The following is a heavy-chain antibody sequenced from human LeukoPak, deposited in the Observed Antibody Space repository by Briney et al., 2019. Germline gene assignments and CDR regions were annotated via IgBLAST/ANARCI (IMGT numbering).Heavy chain of an antibody. CDR3: ARDLIVATRLFDY. D-gene: IGHD5-12*01. CDR1: GFTFSSYA. CDR2: ISYDGSNK. J-gene: IGHJ4*02. Sequence: GGSLRLSCAASGFTFSSYAMHWVRQAPGKGLEWVAVISYDGSNKYYADSVKGRFTISRDNSKNTLYLQMNSLRAEDTAVYYCARDLIVATRLFDYWGQGTLVTVSS. V-gene: IGHV3-30*04.